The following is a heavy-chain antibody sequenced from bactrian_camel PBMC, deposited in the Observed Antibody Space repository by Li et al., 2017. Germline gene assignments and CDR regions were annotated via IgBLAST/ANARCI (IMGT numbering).Heavy chain of an antibody. CDR2: IDRDGAA. D-gene: IGHD2*01. Sequence: HVQLVESGGESVQAGGSLRLSCVASRVTSSTYCMAWFRQAPGKEREGVAGIDRDGAAEYADSVKDRFTIAKDNAKNTLYLQMNSLKPEDSAMYYCAADLARNCGAFSGFFARASWGQGTQVTVS. V-gene: IGHV3S6*01. J-gene: IGHJ4*01. CDR3: AADLARNCGAFSGFFARAS. CDR1: RVTSSTYC.